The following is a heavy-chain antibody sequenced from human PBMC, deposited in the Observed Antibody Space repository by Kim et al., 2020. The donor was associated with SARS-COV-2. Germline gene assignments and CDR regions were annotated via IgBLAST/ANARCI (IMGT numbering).Heavy chain of an antibody. CDR2: INHSGST. Sequence: SETLSLTCAVYGGSFSGYYWSWIRQPPGKGLEWIGEINHSGSTNYNPSLKSRVTISVDTSKNQFSLKLSSVTAADTAVYYCARGSWGIVVVPAASPLAFDIWGQGTMVTVSS. J-gene: IGHJ3*02. CDR1: GGSFSGYY. V-gene: IGHV4-34*01. D-gene: IGHD2-2*01. CDR3: ARGSWGIVVVPAASPLAFDI.